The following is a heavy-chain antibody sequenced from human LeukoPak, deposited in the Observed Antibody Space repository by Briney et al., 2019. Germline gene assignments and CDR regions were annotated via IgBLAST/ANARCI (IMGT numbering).Heavy chain of an antibody. Sequence: GESLKISCKGSGYTFTSYWIGWVRQMPGKGLEWMGIIYPGDSDTRYSPSFQGQVTISADKSISTAYLQWSSLKASDTAMYYCAREPDNSGYSFDYWGQGTLVTVSS. D-gene: IGHD3-22*01. J-gene: IGHJ4*02. CDR2: IYPGDSDT. CDR1: GYTFTSYW. V-gene: IGHV5-51*01. CDR3: AREPDNSGYSFDY.